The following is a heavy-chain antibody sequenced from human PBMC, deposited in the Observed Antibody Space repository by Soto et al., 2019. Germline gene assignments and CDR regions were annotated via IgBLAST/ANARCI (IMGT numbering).Heavy chain of an antibody. Sequence: ASVKVSCKASGYTFTSYGISWVRQAPGQGLEWMGWISAYNGNTNYAQKLQGRVTMTTDTSTSTAYMELRGLRSDDTAVYYCARPNNGGSGGYSSSFDPWGQGTLVTSPQ. J-gene: IGHJ5*02. CDR3: ARPNNGGSGGYSSSFDP. CDR2: ISAYNGNT. V-gene: IGHV1-18*01. CDR1: GYTFTSYG. D-gene: IGHD6-13*01.